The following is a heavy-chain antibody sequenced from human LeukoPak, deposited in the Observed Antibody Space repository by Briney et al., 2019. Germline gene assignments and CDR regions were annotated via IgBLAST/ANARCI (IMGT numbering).Heavy chain of an antibody. Sequence: SETLSLTCTVSGGSISSSSYYCGWIRQPPGKGLEWIGSIYYSGSTYYNPSLKSRVTISVDTSKNQFSLKLSSVTAADTAVYYCARAAVLRDWGQAYYFDYWGQGTLVTVSS. J-gene: IGHJ4*02. D-gene: IGHD7-27*01. CDR3: ARAAVLRDWGQAYYFDY. CDR1: GGSISSSSYY. CDR2: IYYSGST. V-gene: IGHV4-39*07.